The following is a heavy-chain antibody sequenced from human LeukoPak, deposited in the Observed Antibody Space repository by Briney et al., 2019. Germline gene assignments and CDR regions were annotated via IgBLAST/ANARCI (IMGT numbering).Heavy chain of an antibody. Sequence: GGSLRLSCAASGFTFSSYSMNWVRQAPGKGLEWVSSISSSSSYIYYADSVKGRFTISRDNSKNTLYLQMNSLRAEDTAVYYCAKESRARITIFGVVPPFDYWGQGTLVTVSS. CDR1: GFTFSSYS. D-gene: IGHD3-3*01. V-gene: IGHV3-21*01. CDR2: ISSSSSYI. J-gene: IGHJ4*02. CDR3: AKESRARITIFGVVPPFDY.